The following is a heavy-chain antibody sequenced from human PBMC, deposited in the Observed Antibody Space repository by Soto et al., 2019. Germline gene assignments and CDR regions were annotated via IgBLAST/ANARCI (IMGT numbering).Heavy chain of an antibody. Sequence: QVQLVESGGGVVQPGRSLRLSCAASGFTFSSYGMHWVRQAPGKGLEWVAVIWYDGSNKYYADSVKGRFTISRDNSKNTLYLQMNSLRAEDTAVYYGARERDYSSSRLPGDYYYYGMDVWGQGTTVTVSS. J-gene: IGHJ6*02. CDR3: ARERDYSSSRLPGDYYYYGMDV. V-gene: IGHV3-33*01. CDR1: GFTFSSYG. D-gene: IGHD6-13*01. CDR2: IWYDGSNK.